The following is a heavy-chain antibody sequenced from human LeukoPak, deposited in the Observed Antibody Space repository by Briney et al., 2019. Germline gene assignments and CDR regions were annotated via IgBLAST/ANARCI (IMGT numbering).Heavy chain of an antibody. V-gene: IGHV4-39*07. J-gene: IGHJ6*03. CDR2: IYYSGGT. Sequence: SETLSLTCTVSVGSISSSSYYWGWIRQPPGKGLERIGSIYYSGGTYYNPSLKSRVTISVDTSKNQFFLKLSSVTAADAAVYYCARVSGGNYYYYYMDVWGKGTTVTVSS. CDR3: ARVSGGNYYYYYMDV. D-gene: IGHD2-15*01. CDR1: VGSISSSSYY.